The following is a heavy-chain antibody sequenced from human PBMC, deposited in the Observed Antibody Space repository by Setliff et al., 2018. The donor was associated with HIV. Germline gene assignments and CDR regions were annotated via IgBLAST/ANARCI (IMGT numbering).Heavy chain of an antibody. CDR2: MNPKSGNT. CDR3: ARAGGASCSYWGCHDILTGKYNDYYYYMDV. J-gene: IGHJ6*03. V-gene: IGHV1-8*01. D-gene: IGHD3-9*01. Sequence: ASVKVSCKASGYSFTSYDINWVRQATGQGLEWMGWMNPKSGNTGYAQKFQGRVTMTRNTSISTAYMELNSLRSEDTAVYYCARAGGASCSYWGCHDILTGKYNDYYYYMDVWGRGTTVTVSS. CDR1: GYSFTSYD.